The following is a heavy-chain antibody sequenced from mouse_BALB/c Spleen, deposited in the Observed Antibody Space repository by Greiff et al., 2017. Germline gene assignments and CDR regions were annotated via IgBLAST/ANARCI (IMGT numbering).Heavy chain of an antibody. V-gene: IGHV5-17*02. CDR1: GFTFSSFG. CDR3: ASGGYDGRGFAY. D-gene: IGHD1-1*01. CDR2: ISSGSSTI. J-gene: IGHJ3*01. Sequence: DVQLQESGGGLVQPGGSRKLSCAASGFTFSSFGMHWVRQAPEKGLEWVAYISSGSSTIYYADTVKGRFTISRDNPKNTLFLQMTSLRSEDTAMYYCASGGYDGRGFAYWGQGTLVTVSA.